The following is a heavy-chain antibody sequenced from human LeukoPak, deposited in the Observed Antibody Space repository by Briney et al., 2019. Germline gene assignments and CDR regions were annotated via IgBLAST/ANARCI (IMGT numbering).Heavy chain of an antibody. CDR1: GGTFSSYA. D-gene: IGHD5-18*01. CDR2: IIPIFGTA. Sequence: ASVKVSCKASGGTFSSYAISWVRQAPGQGLEWMGGIIPIFGTANYAQKFQGRVTITTDESTSTAYMELSSLRSEDTAVYYCARGESPSSGYSYGYNWFDPWGQGTLVTVSS. CDR3: ARGESPSSGYSYGYNWFDP. V-gene: IGHV1-69*05. J-gene: IGHJ5*02.